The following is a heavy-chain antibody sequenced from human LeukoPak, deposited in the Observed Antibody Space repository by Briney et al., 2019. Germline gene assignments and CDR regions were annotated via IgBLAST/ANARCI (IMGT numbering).Heavy chain of an antibody. CDR2: VDHSGTT. V-gene: IGHV4-39*07. Sequence: SETLSLTCTVSGGAITSSNNYWGWIRQPPGKGLEWIGSVDHSGTTFLNPSLKSRVTISVDMSKNQFSLSLRSVTAADTAVYYCARGALLWFGAKMEYYFDYWGQGTPLTVSS. J-gene: IGHJ4*02. CDR3: ARGALLWFGAKMEYYFDY. CDR1: GGAITSSNNY. D-gene: IGHD3-10*01.